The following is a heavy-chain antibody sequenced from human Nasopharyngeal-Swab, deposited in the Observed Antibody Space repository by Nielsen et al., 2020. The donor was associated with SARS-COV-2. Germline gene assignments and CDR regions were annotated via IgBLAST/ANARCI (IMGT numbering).Heavy chain of an antibody. V-gene: IGHV3-30-3*01. CDR1: GFSFSNYA. J-gene: IGHJ3*02. D-gene: IGHD6-19*01. Sequence: GESLKISCAASGFSFSNYAMHWVRQAPGKGLEWVALAPFTADFSQYADSVTGRFTVSRDNSRNIMFLEMDRLRAEDTGVYSCAREGETSGHAGAFDTWGQGTMVVVSS. CDR3: AREGETSGHAGAFDT. CDR2: APFTADFS.